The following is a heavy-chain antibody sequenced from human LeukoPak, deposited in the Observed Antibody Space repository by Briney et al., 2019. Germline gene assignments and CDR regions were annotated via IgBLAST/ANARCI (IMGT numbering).Heavy chain of an antibody. Sequence: PSQTLSLTCTVSGGSISSGSYYWSWIRQPAGKGLKWIGRIYTSGSTNYNPSLKSRVTISVDTSKNQFSLKLSSVTAADTAVYYCARDRNGILYYYMDVWGKGTTVTVSS. D-gene: IGHD1-14*01. J-gene: IGHJ6*03. CDR2: IYTSGST. CDR3: ARDRNGILYYYMDV. V-gene: IGHV4-61*02. CDR1: GGSISSGSYY.